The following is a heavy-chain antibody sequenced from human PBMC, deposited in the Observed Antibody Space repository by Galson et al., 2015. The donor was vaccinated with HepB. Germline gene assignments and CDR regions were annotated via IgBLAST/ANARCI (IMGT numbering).Heavy chain of an antibody. V-gene: IGHV7-4-1*02. J-gene: IGHJ6*03. CDR3: ARVPGPKDYDFWSGYYFYYYMDV. CDR1: GYTFTSYA. Sequence: SVKVSCKASGYTFTSYAMNWVRQAPGQGLEWMGWINTNTGNPTYAQGFTGRFVFSLDTSVSTAYLQISSLKAEDTAVYYCARVPGPKDYDFWSGYYFYYYMDVWGKGTTVTVSS. CDR2: INTNTGNP. D-gene: IGHD3-3*01.